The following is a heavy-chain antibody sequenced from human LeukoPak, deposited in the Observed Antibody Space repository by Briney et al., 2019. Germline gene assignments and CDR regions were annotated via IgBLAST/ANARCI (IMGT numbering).Heavy chain of an antibody. CDR1: GGSMSTYF. D-gene: IGHD1-26*01. J-gene: IGHJ4*02. CDR2: IYSSGST. Sequence: SETLSLTCTVSGGSMSTYFWSWVRQPPGQGLEWIGYIYSSGSTNYNPSLKSRVTISIDTSKNQFSLKLTSVTAADTAVYYCARHETSLRGAWVYWGQGSPVTVSS. V-gene: IGHV4-59*08. CDR3: ARHETSLRGAWVY.